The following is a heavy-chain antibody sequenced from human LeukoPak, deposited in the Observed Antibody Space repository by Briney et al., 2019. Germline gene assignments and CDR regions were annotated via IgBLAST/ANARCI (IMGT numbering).Heavy chain of an antibody. CDR3: ARGYCSGGGCYSVENWFDP. J-gene: IGHJ5*02. CDR2: INPNSGGT. CDR1: GYTFTGYY. D-gene: IGHD2-15*01. V-gene: IGHV1-2*06. Sequence: ASVKVSCKASGYTFTGYYIFWVRQAPGQGLKWMGRINPNSGGTQYAQEFQGRVTMTRDTFISTAYMELSRLRSDDTAVYYCARGYCSGGGCYSVENWFDPWGQGTLVTVSS.